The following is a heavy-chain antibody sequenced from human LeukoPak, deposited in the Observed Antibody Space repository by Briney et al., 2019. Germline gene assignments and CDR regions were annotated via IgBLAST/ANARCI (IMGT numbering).Heavy chain of an antibody. D-gene: IGHD1-1*01. J-gene: IGHJ5*02. CDR2: IKQDGSEK. CDR3: ASQLERRQGWFDP. V-gene: IGHV3-7*01. Sequence: GGPLRLSCAASRFTFSSYWMSWVRQAPGKGLEWVANIKQDGSEKYYVDSVKGRFTISRDNAKNSLYLQRNSLRAEDTAVYYCASQLERRQGWFDPWGQGILVTVSS. CDR1: RFTFSSYW.